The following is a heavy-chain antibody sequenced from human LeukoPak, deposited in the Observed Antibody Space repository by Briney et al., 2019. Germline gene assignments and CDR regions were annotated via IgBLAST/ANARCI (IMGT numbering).Heavy chain of an antibody. CDR1: GFTFSSYG. J-gene: IGHJ4*02. Sequence: GGTLRLSCAASGFTFSSYGMSWVRQAPGKGLEWVSAISGSGGSTDYADSVKGRFTISRDNSKNTLYLQMNSLRAEDTAVYYCAKGSARRWFWYFDYWGQGTLVTVSS. V-gene: IGHV3-23*01. CDR3: AKGSARRWFWYFDY. CDR2: ISGSGGST. D-gene: IGHD4-23*01.